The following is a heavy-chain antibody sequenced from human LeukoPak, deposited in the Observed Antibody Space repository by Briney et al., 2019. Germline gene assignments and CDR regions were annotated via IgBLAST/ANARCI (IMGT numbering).Heavy chain of an antibody. CDR1: GFTFSSYA. J-gene: IGHJ4*02. CDR2: IGGSGGST. D-gene: IGHD6-13*01. CDR3: AKVETAAAATLRGFDY. Sequence: GGSLRLSCAASGFTFSSYAMSWVRQAPGKGMEWVSSIGGSGGSTYYADSVKGRFTISRDNSKNTLYLQMNSLRAEDTAVYYCAKVETAAAATLRGFDYWGQGTLVTVSS. V-gene: IGHV3-23*01.